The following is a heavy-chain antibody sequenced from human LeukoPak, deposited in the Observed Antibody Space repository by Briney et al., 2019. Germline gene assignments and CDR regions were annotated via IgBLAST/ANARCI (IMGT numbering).Heavy chain of an antibody. CDR2: IKQDGSEK. V-gene: IGHV3-7*01. J-gene: IGHJ4*02. CDR1: GFTFSDYW. Sequence: GGSLRLSCTASGFTFSDYWMSWVRQAPGKGLEWVANIKQDGSEKYYVDSVKGRFTISRDNAKNSLYLQMNSLRAEDTAVYYCASEVAGFFDYWGQGTLVTVSS. CDR3: ASEVAGFFDY. D-gene: IGHD6-19*01.